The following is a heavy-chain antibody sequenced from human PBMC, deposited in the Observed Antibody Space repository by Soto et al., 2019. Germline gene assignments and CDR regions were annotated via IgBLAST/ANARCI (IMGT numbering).Heavy chain of an antibody. Sequence: QVQLVQSGAEVKKPGSSVKVSCKASGGTFSSYTISWVRQAPGQGLEWMGRIIPILGIANYAQKFQGRVTITADKCTSRADMELSSLGSEDAAVYYCGGYYDSSGARHYYGMDVWGQGTTVTVSS. D-gene: IGHD3-22*01. V-gene: IGHV1-69*02. CDR2: IIPILGIA. CDR1: GGTFSSYT. CDR3: GGYYDSSGARHYYGMDV. J-gene: IGHJ6*02.